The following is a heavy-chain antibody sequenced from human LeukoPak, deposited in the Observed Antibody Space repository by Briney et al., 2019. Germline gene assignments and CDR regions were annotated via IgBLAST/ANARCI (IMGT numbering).Heavy chain of an antibody. D-gene: IGHD2-15*01. Sequence: GVSLRLSYAASGFTFSSYAMSLVRQAPGKALQWVSAITGGGGSTYYADSVKGRFTISRDNSKNTLYLQMNSLRAEDTAIYYCAKGALGYCSGGSCYPYYWGQGTLVTVSS. CDR2: ITGGGGST. V-gene: IGHV3-23*01. J-gene: IGHJ4*02. CDR1: GFTFSSYA. CDR3: AKGALGYCSGGSCYPYY.